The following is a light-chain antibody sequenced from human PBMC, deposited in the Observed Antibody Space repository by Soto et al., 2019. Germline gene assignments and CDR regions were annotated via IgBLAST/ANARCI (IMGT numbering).Light chain of an antibody. CDR2: EVS. J-gene: IGLJ1*01. V-gene: IGLV2-23*02. CDR3: CSYAGRNTFV. Sequence: QSALTQSASVSGSPGQSITISCTGTSSDVGPYNLVSWYQQHPGKAPKLIIYEVSERPSGVSNRFSGSKSGNTASLTISGLHADDEADYYCCSYAGRNTFVFGLGTKVTVL. CDR1: SSDVGPYNL.